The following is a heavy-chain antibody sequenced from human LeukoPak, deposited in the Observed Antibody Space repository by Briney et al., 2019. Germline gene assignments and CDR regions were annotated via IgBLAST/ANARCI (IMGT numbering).Heavy chain of an antibody. CDR1: GYTFTSYG. CDR2: ISAYNGNT. Sequence: ASVKVSCKASGYTFTSYGISWVRQAPGQGLEWMGWISAYNGNTNYAQKFQDRVTMTRDTSISTAYMELSRLRFDDTAVYYCARSPDILTGENFDYWGQGTLVTVSS. D-gene: IGHD3-9*01. V-gene: IGHV1-18*01. CDR3: ARSPDILTGENFDY. J-gene: IGHJ4*02.